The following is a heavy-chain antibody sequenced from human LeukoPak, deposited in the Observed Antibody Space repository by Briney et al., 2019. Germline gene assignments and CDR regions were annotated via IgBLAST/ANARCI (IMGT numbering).Heavy chain of an antibody. Sequence: SETLSLTCTVSGASISPYYWSWIRQPAGKGLEWIGRIYTSGSTNYNPSLKSRVTMSVDTSKNQFSLKLSSVTAADTAVYYCARESARSGQTVPFDYWGQGTLVTVSS. V-gene: IGHV4-4*07. D-gene: IGHD2-15*01. J-gene: IGHJ4*02. CDR1: GASISPYY. CDR2: IYTSGST. CDR3: ARESARSGQTVPFDY.